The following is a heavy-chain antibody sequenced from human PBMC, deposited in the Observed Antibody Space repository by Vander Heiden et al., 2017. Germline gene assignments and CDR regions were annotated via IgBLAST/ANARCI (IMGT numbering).Heavy chain of an antibody. CDR3: AKDSGYYYGSGSYGA. J-gene: IGHJ4*02. CDR1: GFTFDDYP. CDR2: ISWNSGSI. Sequence: EVQLVESGGGLVQPGRSLRLSCAASGFTFDDYPMHCVRHHPGKGLEWVSGISWNSGSIGYADSVRGRVTISRDNAKNCLYLQMNSLRAEDTALYYCAKDSGYYYGSGSYGAWGQGTLVTVSS. V-gene: IGHV3-9*01. D-gene: IGHD3-10*01.